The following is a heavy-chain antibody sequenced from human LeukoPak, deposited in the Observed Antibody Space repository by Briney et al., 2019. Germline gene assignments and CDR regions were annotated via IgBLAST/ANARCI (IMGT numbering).Heavy chain of an antibody. CDR1: GDSSSSGSFA. Sequence: PSETLSLTCGVSGDSSSSGSFAWSWIRQPPGTGLEWIGYIYRSGTTHYNPSLKSRVTISADRSKNQFSLRLSSMTAADTAVYYCARANYYYDSSGYYYNYYFDSWGQGALVTVSS. J-gene: IGHJ4*02. V-gene: IGHV4-30-2*01. CDR2: IYRSGTT. D-gene: IGHD3-22*01. CDR3: ARANYYYDSSGYYYNYYFDS.